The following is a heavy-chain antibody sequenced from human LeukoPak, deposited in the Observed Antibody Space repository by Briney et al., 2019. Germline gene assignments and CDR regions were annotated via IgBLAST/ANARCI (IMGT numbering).Heavy chain of an antibody. J-gene: IGHJ4*02. CDR1: GFTFSSYS. CDR2: ISSSSSYI. CDR3: ARVATDDSWSGHFDY. V-gene: IGHV3-21*01. Sequence: PGGSLRLSCAASGFTFSSYSMNWVRQAPGKGLEWVSSISSSSSYIYYADSVKGRFTISRDNAKNSLYLQMNSLRAEDTAVYYCARVATDDSWSGHFDYWGQGTLVTVSS. D-gene: IGHD3-3*01.